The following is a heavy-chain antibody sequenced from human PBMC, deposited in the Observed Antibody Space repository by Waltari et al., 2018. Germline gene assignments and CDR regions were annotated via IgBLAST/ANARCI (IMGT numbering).Heavy chain of an antibody. J-gene: IGHJ4*02. D-gene: IGHD2-21*01. CDR2: ISGSGGST. CDR1: GFTFSSYA. V-gene: IGHV3-23*01. Sequence: EVQLLESGGGLVQPGGSLRLSCAASGFTFSSYAMSWVRQAPGKGLEWVSAISGSGGSTYYADSVKGRFTISRDNSKNTLYLQMNSLRAEDTAVYYCAKETCEKALVGYSCPLDYWGQGTLVTVSS. CDR3: AKETCEKALVGYSCPLDY.